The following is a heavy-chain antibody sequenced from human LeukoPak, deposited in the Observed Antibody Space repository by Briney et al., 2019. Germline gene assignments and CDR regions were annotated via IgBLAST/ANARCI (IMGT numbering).Heavy chain of an antibody. CDR1: GDSISTYY. Sequence: SETLSLTCTVSGDSISTYYWSWIRQPPGKGLEWIGYVYYTGSTNHNPSLRGRVTISVDTSNNQFSLKMSSVTAADTAVYYCARARIAVSYFDYWGQGALVTVSS. J-gene: IGHJ4*02. CDR3: ARARIAVSYFDY. D-gene: IGHD6-6*01. V-gene: IGHV4-59*01. CDR2: VYYTGST.